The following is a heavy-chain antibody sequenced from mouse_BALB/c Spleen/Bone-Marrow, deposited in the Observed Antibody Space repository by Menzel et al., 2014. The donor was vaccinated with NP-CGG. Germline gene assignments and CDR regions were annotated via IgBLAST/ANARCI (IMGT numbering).Heavy chain of an antibody. CDR3: ARGYYDDY. CDR2: IRNKANGYTT. V-gene: IGHV7-3*02. J-gene: IGHJ2*01. CDR1: GFTFTDYF. Sequence: EVMLVESGRGLVQPGGSLRLSCATSGFTFTDYFMTWVRQPPGKALEWLGFIRNKANGYTTEYSASVKGRFTISRNNSQSIRYLQMNTLRAEDSATYYCARGYYDDYWGQGTTLTVSS. D-gene: IGHD2-4*01.